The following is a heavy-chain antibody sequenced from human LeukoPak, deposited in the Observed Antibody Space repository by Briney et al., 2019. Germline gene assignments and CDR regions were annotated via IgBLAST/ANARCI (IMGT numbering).Heavy chain of an antibody. CDR2: IYYSGST. Sequence: SETLSLTCTVSGGSISSYYWSWIRQPPGKGLEWIGYIYYSGSTNYNPSLKSRVTISVDTSKNQFSLKLSSVTAADTAVYYCARDQFGWRSLHSHDAFDIWGQGTMVTVSS. J-gene: IGHJ3*02. V-gene: IGHV4-59*01. CDR1: GGSISSYY. CDR3: ARDQFGWRSLHSHDAFDI. D-gene: IGHD1-26*01.